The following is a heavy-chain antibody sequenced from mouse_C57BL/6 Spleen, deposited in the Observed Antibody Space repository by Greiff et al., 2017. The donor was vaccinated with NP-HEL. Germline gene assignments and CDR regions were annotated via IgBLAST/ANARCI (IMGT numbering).Heavy chain of an antibody. CDR1: GYTFTSYW. Sequence: QVQLQQPGAELVRPGSSVKLSCKASGYTFTSYWMHWVKQRPIQGLEWIGNIDPSDSETHYNQKFKDKATLTVDKSSSTAYMQLSSLTSEDPAVYYCARSDYDGYWYFDVWGTGTTVTVSS. CDR3: ARSDYDGYWYFDV. J-gene: IGHJ1*03. CDR2: IDPSDSET. D-gene: IGHD2-4*01. V-gene: IGHV1-52*01.